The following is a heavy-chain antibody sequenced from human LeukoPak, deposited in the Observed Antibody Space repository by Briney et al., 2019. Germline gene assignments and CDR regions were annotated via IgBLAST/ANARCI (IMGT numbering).Heavy chain of an antibody. CDR3: AKYSNSSSKIFDY. V-gene: IGHV3-23*01. D-gene: IGHD2-2*01. CDR1: GFTFANYI. J-gene: IGHJ4*02. CDR2: VSYSDGTT. Sequence: GGSLRLSCIASGFTFANYIMTWVRQAPGKGLEWVSTVSYSDGTTYYADSVKGRFTISRDNAKNTLYFQMNSLRAEDTAKYYCAKYSNSSSKIFDYWGQGSLVTVSS.